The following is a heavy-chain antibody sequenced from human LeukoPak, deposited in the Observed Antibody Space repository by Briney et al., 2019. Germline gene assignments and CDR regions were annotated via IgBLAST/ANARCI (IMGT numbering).Heavy chain of an antibody. CDR2: IRSKAYGGTT. Sequence: KSGGSLRLSCTASGFTFGDYAMSWFRQAPGKGLEWVGFIRSKAYGGTTEYAASVKGRFTISRDDSKSIAYLQMNSLKTEDTAVYYCTRVSPPGLYGGCYRFDPWGQGTLVTVSS. J-gene: IGHJ5*02. CDR1: GFTFGDYA. V-gene: IGHV3-49*05. D-gene: IGHD2-15*01. CDR3: TRVSPPGLYGGCYRFDP.